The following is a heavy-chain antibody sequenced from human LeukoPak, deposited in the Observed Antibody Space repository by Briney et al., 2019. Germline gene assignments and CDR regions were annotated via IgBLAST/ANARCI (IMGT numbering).Heavy chain of an antibody. CDR1: DDSINSYY. D-gene: IGHD6-6*01. CDR2: IYFIGSP. J-gene: IGHJ6*04. V-gene: IGHV4-59*01. Sequence: SETLSLTCTVSDDSINSYYWSWIRQPPGKGLEWIGYIYFIGSPNYNPPLKSRVSMSMDTPKNQFSLGLRSVTAADTAVYYCAGPSSIAALDVWGKGTTVTVSS. CDR3: AGPSSIAALDV.